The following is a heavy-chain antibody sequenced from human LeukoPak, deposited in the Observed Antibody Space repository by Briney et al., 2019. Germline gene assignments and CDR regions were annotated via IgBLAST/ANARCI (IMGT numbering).Heavy chain of an antibody. V-gene: IGHV3-9*01. CDR2: ISWNSGSI. J-gene: IGHJ4*02. Sequence: PGRSLRLSCAASGFTFDDYAMHWVRQAPGKGLEWVSGISWNSGSIGYADSVKGRFTISRDNAKNSLYLQMNSLRAEDTAVYYCARGSKTFTIFGARQQYFDYWGQGTLVTVSS. CDR1: GFTFDDYA. CDR3: ARGSKTFTIFGARQQYFDY. D-gene: IGHD3-3*01.